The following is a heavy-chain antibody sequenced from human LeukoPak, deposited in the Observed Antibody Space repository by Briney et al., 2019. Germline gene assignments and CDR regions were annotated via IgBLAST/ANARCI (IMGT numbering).Heavy chain of an antibody. CDR3: AKDQVFAVTTTSFDY. CDR2: IRYDGSNK. Sequence: GGSLRLSCAASGFTFSSYDMHWVRQAPGKGLEWVAFIRYDGSNKYYADSVKGRFTISRDNSKNTLYLQMNSLRAEDTAVYYCAKDQVFAVTTTSFDYWGQGTLVTVSS. D-gene: IGHD4-17*01. V-gene: IGHV3-30*02. CDR1: GFTFSSYD. J-gene: IGHJ4*02.